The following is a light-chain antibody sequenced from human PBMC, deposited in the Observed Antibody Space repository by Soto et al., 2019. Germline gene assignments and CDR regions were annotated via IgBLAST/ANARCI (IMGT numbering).Light chain of an antibody. CDR3: QQRSSWPLT. J-gene: IGKJ4*02. CDR2: GAS. V-gene: IGKV3-11*01. Sequence: IVLTQSPATLSVSPGERATLSCRASQSVGSYYLVWYQQKPGQAPRLLIDGASNRATGIPARFSGSGSGTDFTLTISSLEPEDFAVYFCQQRSSWPLTFGGGTKVDIK. CDR1: QSVGSY.